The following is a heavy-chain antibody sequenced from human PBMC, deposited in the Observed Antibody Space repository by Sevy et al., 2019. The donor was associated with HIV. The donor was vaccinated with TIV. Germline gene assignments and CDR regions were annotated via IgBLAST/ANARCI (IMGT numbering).Heavy chain of an antibody. V-gene: IGHV3-7*01. Sequence: GGSLRLSCPASGFTLSSYWMTWVRQAPGKGLEWVANIKQDMSEKYYADSVNGRFTISRDNARHSLYLQMESLRAEDTAVYYCARAQQVTMLVVIGGLYFDFWGQGTLVTVSS. CDR1: GFTLSSYW. D-gene: IGHD3-22*01. CDR3: ARAQQVTMLVVIGGLYFDF. CDR2: IKQDMSEK. J-gene: IGHJ4*02.